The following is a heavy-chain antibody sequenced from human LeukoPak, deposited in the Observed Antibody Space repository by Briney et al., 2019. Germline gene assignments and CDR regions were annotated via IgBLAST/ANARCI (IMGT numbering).Heavy chain of an antibody. CDR2: ISAYNGNT. J-gene: IGHJ4*02. CDR3: QRITMVRRGFDFDY. D-gene: IGHD3-10*01. Sequence: ASVKVSCKASGYTFTSYGISWVRQAPGQGLEWMGWISAYNGNTNYAQKLQGRVTMTTDTSTSTACMQLRSLRSDDTAVYYCQRITMVRRGFDFDYWGQGTLVTVSS. CDR1: GYTFTSYG. V-gene: IGHV1-18*01.